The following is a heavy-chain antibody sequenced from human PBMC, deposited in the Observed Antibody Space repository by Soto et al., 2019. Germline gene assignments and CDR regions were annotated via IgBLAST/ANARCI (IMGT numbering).Heavy chain of an antibody. Sequence: QVQIVQSGAEEKKRGASVKVSCKASGYTFTSYAMHWVRQAPGQRLEWMGWINAGNGNTKYSQKFQGRVTITRDTSASSAYMDLSSLRSEDTAVYYCARSIVVVTALDYWGQGTMVTVSS. D-gene: IGHD2-21*02. CDR1: GYTFTSYA. CDR3: ARSIVVVTALDY. CDR2: INAGNGNT. J-gene: IGHJ4*02. V-gene: IGHV1-3*05.